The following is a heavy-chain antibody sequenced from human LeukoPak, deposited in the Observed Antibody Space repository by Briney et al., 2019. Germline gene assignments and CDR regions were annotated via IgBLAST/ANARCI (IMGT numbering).Heavy chain of an antibody. CDR1: GFTFSSYS. CDR3: AKDRGPAATSYYYYGMDV. V-gene: IGHV3-30*18. J-gene: IGHJ6*04. Sequence: GGSLRLSCAASGFTFSSYSMHWVRQAPGKGLEWVAVISYDGSNKYYADSVKGRFTISRDNSKNTLYLQMNSLRAEDTAVYYCAKDRGPAATSYYYYGMDVWGKGTTVTVSS. CDR2: ISYDGSNK. D-gene: IGHD2-2*01.